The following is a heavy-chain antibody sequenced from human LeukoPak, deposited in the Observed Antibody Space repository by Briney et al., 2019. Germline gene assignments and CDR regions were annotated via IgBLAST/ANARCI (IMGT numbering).Heavy chain of an antibody. Sequence: GGSLRLSCAASGFTFSSYTMNWVRQAPGKGLEWVASISSSSTYIYHADSVKGRFTISRDNAKNSLFLQMSSLRAEDTAVYYCARESAANIVMVVNYFDYWGQGTLVTVSS. CDR2: ISSSSTYI. CDR1: GFTFSSYT. CDR3: ARESAANIVMVVNYFDY. V-gene: IGHV3-21*01. J-gene: IGHJ4*02. D-gene: IGHD3-22*01.